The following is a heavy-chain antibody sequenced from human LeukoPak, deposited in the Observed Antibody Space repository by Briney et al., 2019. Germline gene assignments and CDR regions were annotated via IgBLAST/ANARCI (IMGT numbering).Heavy chain of an antibody. Sequence: PSETLSLTCAVYGGSFSGYYWSWIRQPPGKGLEWFGEINHSGSTNYNPSLKSRVTISVDTSKNQFSLKLSSVTAADTAVYYCARGVPKQWPYYYYYGMDVWGQGTTVTVSS. D-gene: IGHD6-19*01. CDR3: ARGVPKQWPYYYYYGMDV. CDR1: GGSFSGYY. V-gene: IGHV4-34*01. J-gene: IGHJ6*02. CDR2: INHSGST.